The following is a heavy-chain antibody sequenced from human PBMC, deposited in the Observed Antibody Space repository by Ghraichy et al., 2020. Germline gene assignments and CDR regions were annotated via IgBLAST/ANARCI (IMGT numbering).Heavy chain of an antibody. J-gene: IGHJ4*02. CDR3: ASVNYGDYGNYFDY. V-gene: IGHV4-34*01. Sequence: SETLSLTCAVYGGSFSGYYWSWIRQPPGKGLEWIGEINHSGSTNYNPSLKSRVTISVDTSKNQFSLKLSSVTAADTAVYYCASVNYGDYGNYFDYWGQGTLVTVSS. CDR1: GGSFSGYY. D-gene: IGHD4-17*01. CDR2: INHSGST.